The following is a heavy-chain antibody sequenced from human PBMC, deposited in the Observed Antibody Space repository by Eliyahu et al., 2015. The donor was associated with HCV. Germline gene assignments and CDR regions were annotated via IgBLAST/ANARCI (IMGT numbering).Heavy chain of an antibody. CDR3: ATQFNSSGWVYYFDY. CDR1: GYSFTSYW. J-gene: IGHJ4*02. Sequence: EVQLVQSGAEVKKPGESLRISCKGSGYSFTSYWXSWVRQMPGKGLEWMGRIDPSDSYTNYSPSFQGHVTISADKSISTAYLQWSSLKASDTAMYYCATQFNSSGWVYYFDYWGQGTLVTVSS. D-gene: IGHD6-19*01. CDR2: IDPSDSYT. V-gene: IGHV5-10-1*01.